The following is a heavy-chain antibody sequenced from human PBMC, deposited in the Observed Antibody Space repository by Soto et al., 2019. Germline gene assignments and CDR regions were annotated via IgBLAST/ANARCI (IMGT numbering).Heavy chain of an antibody. CDR1: GDTFTDYY. J-gene: IGHJ4*02. Sequence: QVQLVQSGAEVKKPGASVKVSCKASGDTFTDYYIHWVRQAPGQGLEWMGTVNPSGGHTTYAQHFLGRMTMTRDPSNSTRYMELTSLTSEDTAVYYCARGGHVVVVTAALDFWGQGTLVTVSS. V-gene: IGHV1-46*01. CDR2: VNPSGGHT. CDR3: ARGGHVVVVTAALDF. D-gene: IGHD2-21*02.